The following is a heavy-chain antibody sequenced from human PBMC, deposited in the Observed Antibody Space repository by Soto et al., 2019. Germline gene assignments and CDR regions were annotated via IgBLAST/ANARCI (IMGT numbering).Heavy chain of an antibody. J-gene: IGHJ3*02. Sequence: EASVKVSCKASGYTFTSYDINWVRQATGQGLEWMGWMNPNSGNTGYAQKFQGRVTMTRNTSISTAYMELSSLRSEDTAVYYCAREGTYSDYYDSSGYPVDAFDIWGQGTMVTVSS. CDR2: MNPNSGNT. D-gene: IGHD3-22*01. CDR1: GYTFTSYD. CDR3: AREGTYSDYYDSSGYPVDAFDI. V-gene: IGHV1-8*01.